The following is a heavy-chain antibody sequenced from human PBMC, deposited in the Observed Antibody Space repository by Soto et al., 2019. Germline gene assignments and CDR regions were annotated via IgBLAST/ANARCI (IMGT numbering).Heavy chain of an antibody. CDR2: IYYSGST. J-gene: IGHJ4*02. D-gene: IGHD2-2*01. CDR3: ARLSSDEGIVDY. CDR1: GGSISSTSYY. V-gene: IGHV4-39*01. Sequence: QLQLQESGPGLLKPSETLSLTCTVSGGSISSTSYYWGWIRQPPGKGLEWIGSIYYSGSTYYNPSLKSRVTISVDTSKNQFSLKLSSVTAADTAVYYCARLSSDEGIVDYWGQGTLVTVSS.